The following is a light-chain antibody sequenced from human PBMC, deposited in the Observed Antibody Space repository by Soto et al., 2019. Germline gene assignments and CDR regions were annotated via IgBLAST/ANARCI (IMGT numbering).Light chain of an antibody. CDR3: QQTYSIPIT. CDR2: TAS. V-gene: IGKV1-39*01. J-gene: IGKJ5*01. Sequence: DVQLTQSPSSLSASVVDGFTITFLTSQTITNYLNWYQQKPGKAPNLLIYTASYLQGGVPSRFSGSGSGTDFTLTISSLQPEDFATYYCQQTYSIPITFGQGTRLEIK. CDR1: QTITNY.